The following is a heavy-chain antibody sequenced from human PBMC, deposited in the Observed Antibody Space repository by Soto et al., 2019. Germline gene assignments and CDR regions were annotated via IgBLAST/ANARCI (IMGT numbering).Heavy chain of an antibody. Sequence: QVQLVQSGAEVKKPGSSVKVSCKASGGTFSSYAISWVRQAPGQGLEWMGGIIPISDTTNYAQKFQGRVTLTADESTRTAYMELSSLRSEDTAVYYCARSQGSSTSLEIYYYYYYGMDVWGQGTTVTVSS. CDR1: GGTFSSYA. D-gene: IGHD2-2*01. V-gene: IGHV1-69*01. J-gene: IGHJ6*02. CDR3: ARSQGSSTSLEIYYYYYYGMDV. CDR2: IIPISDTT.